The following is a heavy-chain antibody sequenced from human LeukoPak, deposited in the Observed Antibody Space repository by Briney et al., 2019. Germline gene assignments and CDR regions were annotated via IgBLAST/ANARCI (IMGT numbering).Heavy chain of an antibody. V-gene: IGHV4-34*01. J-gene: IGHJ5*02. CDR1: GGSFSGYY. D-gene: IGHD4-17*01. CDR2: INHSGST. Sequence: SETLSLTCAVYGGSFSGYYWSWIRQPPGKGLEWIGEINHSGSTNYNPSLKSRVTISVDTSKNQFSLKLSSVTAADTAVYYCAGGRTVTTRRWFDPWGQGTLVTVSS. CDR3: AGGRTVTTRRWFDP.